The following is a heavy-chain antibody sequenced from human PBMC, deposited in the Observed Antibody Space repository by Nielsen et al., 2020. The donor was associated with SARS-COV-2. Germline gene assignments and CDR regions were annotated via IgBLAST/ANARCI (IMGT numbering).Heavy chain of an antibody. V-gene: IGHV3-30*18. Sequence: GESLKISCAASASTLSNYGMHWVRQAPGKGLEWVAVISYDGSNKYYAYSVKGRFTISRDNSKNTLYLQMNSLRAEDTAVYYCAKDPQNCSGGSCYPGGVDYWGQGTLVTVSS. CDR2: ISYDGSNK. D-gene: IGHD2-15*01. CDR1: ASTLSNYG. CDR3: AKDPQNCSGGSCYPGGVDY. J-gene: IGHJ4*02.